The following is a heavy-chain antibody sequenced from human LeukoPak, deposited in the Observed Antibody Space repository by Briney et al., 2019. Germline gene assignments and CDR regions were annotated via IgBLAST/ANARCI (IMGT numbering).Heavy chain of an antibody. CDR1: GFAFDEHG. CDR2: INWSGGST. CDR3: ARAPITSPFYFDC. V-gene: IGHV3-20*04. Sequence: PGGSLRLSCTASGFAFDEHGMSWVRQVPVKGLEWVSGINWSGGSTGYSDPVRGRFTIPRDNAKNSLYLQMDSLRAEDTALYYCARAPITSPFYFDCWGQGTLVTVSS. J-gene: IGHJ4*02. D-gene: IGHD2-2*01.